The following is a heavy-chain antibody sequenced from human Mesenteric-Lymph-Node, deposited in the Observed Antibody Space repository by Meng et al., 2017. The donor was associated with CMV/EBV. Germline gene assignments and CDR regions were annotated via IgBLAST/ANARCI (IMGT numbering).Heavy chain of an antibody. CDR1: GYTFTGYY. D-gene: IGHD3-22*01. Sequence: ASVKVSCKASGYTFTGYYIHWVRQAPGQGLEWMGWITAYSGNTNYAQKFQGRVTMTTDTSTSTVYMELRSLRSDDTAVYYCARYYDSSGDYYEDFDYWGQGTLVTVSS. CDR3: ARYYDSSGDYYEDFDY. J-gene: IGHJ4*02. CDR2: ITAYSGNT. V-gene: IGHV1-18*04.